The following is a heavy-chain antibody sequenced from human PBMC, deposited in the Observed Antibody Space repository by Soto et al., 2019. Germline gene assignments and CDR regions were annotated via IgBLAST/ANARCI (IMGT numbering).Heavy chain of an antibody. J-gene: IGHJ6*02. V-gene: IGHV3-72*01. CDR1: GFTFSDHY. Sequence: VQLVESGGGLVQPGGSLRLSCAASGFTFSDHYMDWVRQAPGKGLEWVGRTRNKANSYTTEYAASVKGRFTISRDDSKNSLYLQMNSLKTEDTAVYYCARLEGYDFWSGRKSYGMDVWGQGTTVTVSS. D-gene: IGHD3-3*01. CDR2: TRNKANSYTT. CDR3: ARLEGYDFWSGRKSYGMDV.